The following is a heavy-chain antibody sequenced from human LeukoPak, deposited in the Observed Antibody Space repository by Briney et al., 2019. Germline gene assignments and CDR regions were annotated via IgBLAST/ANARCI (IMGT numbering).Heavy chain of an antibody. V-gene: IGHV5-51*01. J-gene: IGHJ3*02. CDR3: ARCGAHGYDSSGYYFPDAFDI. D-gene: IGHD3-22*01. Sequence: GESLKISCKGSGYSFTSYWIGWVRQMPGKGLEWMGIIYPGDSDTRYSPSFQGQVTISADKSISTAYLQWSSLKASDTAMYYCARCGAHGYDSSGYYFPDAFDIWGQGTRVTVSS. CDR1: GYSFTSYW. CDR2: IYPGDSDT.